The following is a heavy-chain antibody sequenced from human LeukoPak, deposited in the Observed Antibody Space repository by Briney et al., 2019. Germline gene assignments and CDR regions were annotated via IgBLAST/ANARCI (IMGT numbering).Heavy chain of an antibody. D-gene: IGHD3-3*01. J-gene: IGHJ2*01. CDR3: ARAILTPSGFVWHFDL. Sequence: SETLSLTCTVSGGSISSGNYYWSWIRQHPGKGLEWIGYNTYYNPSPKSRVTISVDTSKSQFSLKLTSVTAGDTAVYYCARAILTPSGFVWHFDLWGRGTLVTVSS. CDR2: NT. CDR1: GGSISSGNYY. V-gene: IGHV4-31*03.